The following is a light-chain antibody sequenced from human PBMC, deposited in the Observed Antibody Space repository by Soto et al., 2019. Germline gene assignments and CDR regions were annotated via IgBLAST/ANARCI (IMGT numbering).Light chain of an antibody. Sequence: DIQITQSPSTLSASVGDRVAITCRASQSISTYLAWYQQKPGKAPKLLIYKASSLESGVPSRFSGSGSGAEFTLTISSLQPDDFATYYCQQYNSYSVTFGGGTKVDIK. CDR1: QSISTY. J-gene: IGKJ4*01. CDR3: QQYNSYSVT. V-gene: IGKV1-5*03. CDR2: KAS.